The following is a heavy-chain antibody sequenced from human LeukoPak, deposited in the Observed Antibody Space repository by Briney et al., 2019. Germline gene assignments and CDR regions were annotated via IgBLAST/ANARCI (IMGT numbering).Heavy chain of an antibody. CDR1: GGTFSSYA. CDR3: ARTLVVINDAFDI. Sequence: SVKVSCKASGGTFSSYAISWVRQAPGQGLEWMGGIIPIFGTANYAQKFQGRVTITRNTSISTAYMELSRLRSDDTAVYYCARTLVVINDAFDIWGQGTMVTVSS. J-gene: IGHJ3*02. V-gene: IGHV1-69*05. CDR2: IIPIFGTA. D-gene: IGHD3-22*01.